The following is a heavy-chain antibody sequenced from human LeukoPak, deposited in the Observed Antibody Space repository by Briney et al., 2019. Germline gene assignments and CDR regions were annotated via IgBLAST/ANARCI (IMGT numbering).Heavy chain of an antibody. CDR3: ARQGSGYYYSAFDI. CDR1: GYSISSGYY. Sequence: KPSETLSLTCAVSGYSISSGYYWGWIRQPPGKGLEWIGSIYHSGSTYYNPSLKSRVTISVDTSKNKFSLKLSSVTAADTAVYYCARQGSGYYYSAFDIWGQGTMVTVSS. J-gene: IGHJ3*02. D-gene: IGHD3-22*01. V-gene: IGHV4-38-2*01. CDR2: IYHSGST.